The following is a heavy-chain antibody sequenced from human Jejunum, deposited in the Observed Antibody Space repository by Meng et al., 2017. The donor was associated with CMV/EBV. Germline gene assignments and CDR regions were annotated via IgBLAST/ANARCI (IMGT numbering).Heavy chain of an antibody. CDR2: LKEDGSES. CDR3: ARDDHVFDL. J-gene: IGHJ2*01. Sequence: DVQLVEAGGGLVQPGGSLGLSCAVSGFTFGNYWMTWVRQTPGKGLEWVANLKEDGSESQYVDSVKGRFTISRDNPKNSLYLQMNSLRVEDTGVYYCARDDHVFDLWGRGTLVTVSS. D-gene: IGHD1-14*01. V-gene: IGHV3-7*04. CDR1: GFTFGNYW.